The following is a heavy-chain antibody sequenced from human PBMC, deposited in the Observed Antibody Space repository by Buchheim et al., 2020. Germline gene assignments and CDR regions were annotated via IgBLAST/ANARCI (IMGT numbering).Heavy chain of an antibody. D-gene: IGHD5-18*01. CDR3: ARDRGYSYEIDY. CDR2: ISGYDGHS. Sequence: QVQLVQSGAEVRKPGASVRVSCKASGYTFTNFGVSWVRQAPGQGLEWMGWISGYDGHSNSVQKFQGRVTMTTDSSTSKAYMEVRSLRSDDTAVYYCARDRGYSYEIDYWGQGTL. V-gene: IGHV1-18*04. CDR1: GYTFTNFG. J-gene: IGHJ4*02.